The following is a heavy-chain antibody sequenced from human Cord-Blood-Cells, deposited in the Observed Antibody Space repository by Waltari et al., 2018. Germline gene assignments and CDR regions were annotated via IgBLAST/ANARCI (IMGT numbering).Heavy chain of an antibody. V-gene: IGHV1-18*01. CDR1: GYTFTSYG. CDR3: AREGGSIAAAGKTHYYYGMDV. J-gene: IGHJ6*02. CDR2: ISAYNGNT. Sequence: QVQLVQSGAEVKKPGASVKVSCKASGYTFTSYGISWVRQAPGQGLEWMGWISAYNGNTNYAQKLQGRVTMTTDTSTSTAYMELRSLRSDDTAVYYCAREGGSIAAAGKTHYYYGMDVWGQGTTVTVSS. D-gene: IGHD6-13*01.